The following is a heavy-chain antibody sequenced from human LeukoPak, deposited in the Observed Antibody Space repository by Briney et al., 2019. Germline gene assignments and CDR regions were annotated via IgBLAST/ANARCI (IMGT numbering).Heavy chain of an antibody. J-gene: IGHJ6*02. Sequence: SETLSLTCTVSGGSISSYYWSWIRQPPGKGLEWIGYIYYSGSTNYNPSLKSRVTISVETSKNQFSLKLSSVTAADTAVYYCARVASKGGMDVWGQGTTVTVSS. CDR2: IYYSGST. CDR3: ARVASKGGMDV. CDR1: GGSISSYY. D-gene: IGHD5/OR15-5a*01. V-gene: IGHV4-59*01.